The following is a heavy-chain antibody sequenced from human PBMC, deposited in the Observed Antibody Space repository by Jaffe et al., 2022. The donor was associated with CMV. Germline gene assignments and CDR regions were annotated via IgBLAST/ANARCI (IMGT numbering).Heavy chain of an antibody. CDR1: GGSISSSSYY. CDR2: IYYSGST. Sequence: QLQLQESGPGLVKPSETLSLTCTVSGGSISSSSYYWGWIRQPPGKGLEWIGSIYYSGSTYYNPSLKSRVTISVDTSKNQFSLKLSSVTAADTAVYYCARVGYCSGGSCYVIYWGQGTLVTVSS. CDR3: ARVGYCSGGSCYVIY. D-gene: IGHD2-15*01. J-gene: IGHJ4*02. V-gene: IGHV4-39*01.